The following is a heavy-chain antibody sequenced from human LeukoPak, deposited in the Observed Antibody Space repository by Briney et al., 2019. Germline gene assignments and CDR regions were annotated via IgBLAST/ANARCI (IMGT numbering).Heavy chain of an antibody. CDR2: INSDGST. J-gene: IGHJ4*02. CDR1: GFAFSSYW. CDR3: ASTTWNGYYFDY. V-gene: IGHV3-74*01. D-gene: IGHD1-1*01. Sequence: GGSLRLSCAASGFAFSSYWMHWVRQAPGKGLVWVSRINSDGSTSYADSVKGRFTISRDNAKNTLYLQMNSLRAEDTAVYYCASTTWNGYYFDYWGQGTLVTLSS.